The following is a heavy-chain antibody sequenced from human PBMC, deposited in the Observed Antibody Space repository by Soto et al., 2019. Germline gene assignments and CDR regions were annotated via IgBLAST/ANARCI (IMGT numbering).Heavy chain of an antibody. V-gene: IGHV4-59*01. CDR2: VSSTGST. CDR3: ARFSPPRKSYDSNPGWFDP. CDR1: SASIDSYY. D-gene: IGHD3-22*01. Sequence: SETLSLNCTISSASIDSYYWTWIAESPGKGLEWIGYVSSTGSTNYNPSLKSRVILSLDTSTSEVSLSLTSVTAADAAVYFCARFSPPRKSYDSNPGWFDPWGQGIMVTVS. J-gene: IGHJ5*02.